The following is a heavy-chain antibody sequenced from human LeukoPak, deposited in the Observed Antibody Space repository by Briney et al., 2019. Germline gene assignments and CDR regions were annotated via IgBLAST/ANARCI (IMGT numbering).Heavy chain of an antibody. CDR1: GGSFSGYY. V-gene: IGHV4-34*01. CDR2: INHSGST. Sequence: SETLSLTCGVYGGSFSGYYWSWIRQPPGKGLEWIGEINHSGSTNYNPSLKSRVTISVDTSKNQFSLKLSSVTAADTAVYYCARATIVVVPAAIRFGLNWFDPWGQGTLVTVSS. CDR3: ARATIVVVPAAIRFGLNWFDP. J-gene: IGHJ5*02. D-gene: IGHD2-2*01.